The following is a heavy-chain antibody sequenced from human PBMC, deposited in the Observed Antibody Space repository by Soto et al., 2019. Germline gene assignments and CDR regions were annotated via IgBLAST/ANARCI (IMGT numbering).Heavy chain of an antibody. CDR2: IYHSGST. CDR3: ARVWGLDYIDS. V-gene: IGHV4-59*01. CDR1: GASISSSY. J-gene: IGHJ4*02. D-gene: IGHD7-27*01. Sequence: SETLSLTCTVSGASISSSYWSWIRRPPGKGLEWIGYIYHSGSTKXNPSLKSRVTISVDTSKNQFSVKLSSVTAADTAVYYCARVWGLDYIDSWGQGTRVTVSS.